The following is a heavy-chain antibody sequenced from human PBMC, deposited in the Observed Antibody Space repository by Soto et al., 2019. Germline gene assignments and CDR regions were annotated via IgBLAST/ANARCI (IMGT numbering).Heavy chain of an antibody. CDR2: IYYSGST. CDR3: ARVIFLEWNHFDY. Sequence: SETLSLTCTVSGGSISSGGYYWSWIRQHPGKGLEWIGYIYYSGSTYYNPSLKSRVTISVDTSKNQFSLKLSSVTAADTAVYSCARVIFLEWNHFDYWGQGTLVTVSS. CDR1: GGSISSGGYY. V-gene: IGHV4-31*03. J-gene: IGHJ4*02. D-gene: IGHD3-3*01.